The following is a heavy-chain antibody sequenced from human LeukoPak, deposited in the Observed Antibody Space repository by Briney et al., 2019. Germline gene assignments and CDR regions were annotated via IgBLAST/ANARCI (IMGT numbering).Heavy chain of an antibody. Sequence: ASVTVSCKASGYTFTSYYMHWVRQAPGQGLEWMGIINPSGGSTSYAQKFQGRVTMTRDTSTSTVYMELSSLRSEDTAVYYCARVYYDFWSGYYTGYFDYWGQGTLVTVSS. V-gene: IGHV1-46*01. CDR3: ARVYYDFWSGYYTGYFDY. CDR1: GYTFTSYY. D-gene: IGHD3-3*01. J-gene: IGHJ4*02. CDR2: INPSGGST.